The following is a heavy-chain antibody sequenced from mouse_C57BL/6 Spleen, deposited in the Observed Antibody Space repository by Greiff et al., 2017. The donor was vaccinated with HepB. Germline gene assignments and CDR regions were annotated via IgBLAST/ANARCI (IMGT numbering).Heavy chain of an antibody. CDR1: GYSITSGYY. J-gene: IGHJ3*01. D-gene: IGHD1-1*01. CDR3: ARGGSSYVPFAY. CDR2: ISYDGSN. Sequence: DVKLQESGPGLVKPSQSLSLTCSVTGYSITSGYYWNWIRQFPGNKLEWMGYISYDGSNNYNQTLKNRIAITRDTSKNQLFLKLNSVTTEDTATYYCARGGSSYVPFAYWGQGTLVTVSA. V-gene: IGHV3-6*01.